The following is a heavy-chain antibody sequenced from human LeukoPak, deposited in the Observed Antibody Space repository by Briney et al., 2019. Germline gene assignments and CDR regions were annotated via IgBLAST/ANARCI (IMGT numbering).Heavy chain of an antibody. CDR2: ISGSGGST. D-gene: IGHD3-3*01. J-gene: IGHJ5*02. V-gene: IGHV3-23*01. CDR3: AKGRQYYDFWSGYHDWFDP. CDR1: GFTFSSYA. Sequence: GGSLRLSCAASGFTFSSYAMSWVRQAPGKGLEWVLAISGSGGSTYYADSVKGRFTISRDNSKNTLYLQMNSLRAEDTAVYYCAKGRQYYDFWSGYHDWFDPWGQGTLVTVSS.